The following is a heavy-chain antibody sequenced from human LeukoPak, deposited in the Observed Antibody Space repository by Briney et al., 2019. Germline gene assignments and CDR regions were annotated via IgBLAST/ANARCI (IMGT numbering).Heavy chain of an antibody. J-gene: IGHJ4*02. D-gene: IGHD3-10*01. CDR3: ARVGSIRGLEAAY. V-gene: IGHV3-30-3*01. Sequence: SLRLSSAPSGFTFTSYAMHWVRQAPGKGLECVTVISYDVSNKYYADSVKGRFTISRDNPKNTLYLQMNSLTPEDPAVYYGARVGSIRGLEAAYWGQGTLVTVSS. CDR2: ISYDVSNK. CDR1: GFTFTSYA.